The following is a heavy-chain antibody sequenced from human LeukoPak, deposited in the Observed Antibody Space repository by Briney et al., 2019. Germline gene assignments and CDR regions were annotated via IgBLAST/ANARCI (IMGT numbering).Heavy chain of an antibody. Sequence: PSETLSLTCTVSGGSISGSSYYWGWIRQPPGKGLEWIGSIYYSGSTYYNPSLKSRVTISVDTSKNQFSLKLSSVTAADTAVYYCASSYYDYVWGSYRNDAFDIWGQGTMVTVS. D-gene: IGHD3-16*02. V-gene: IGHV4-39*01. CDR2: IYYSGST. J-gene: IGHJ3*02. CDR1: GGSISGSSYY. CDR3: ASSYYDYVWGSYRNDAFDI.